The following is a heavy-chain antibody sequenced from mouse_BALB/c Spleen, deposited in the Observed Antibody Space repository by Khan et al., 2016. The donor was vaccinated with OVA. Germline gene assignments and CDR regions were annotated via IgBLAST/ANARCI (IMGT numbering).Heavy chain of an antibody. CDR3: ARTARIKY. Sequence: EVKLLESGPGLVKPSQSLSLTCTVTGFSITSGYVWNWIRQFPGNKLEWMGYISYSGSTYYNPSLTSRISITRDTSKNQFFLQLNSVTTEDTATYYCARTARIKYWGQGTTLTVSS. V-gene: IGHV3-2*02. CDR1: GFSITSGYV. J-gene: IGHJ2*01. CDR2: ISYSGST. D-gene: IGHD1-2*01.